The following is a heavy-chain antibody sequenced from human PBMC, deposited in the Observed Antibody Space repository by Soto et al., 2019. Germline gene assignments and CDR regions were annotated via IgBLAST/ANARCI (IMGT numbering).Heavy chain of an antibody. CDR1: GFSFSLYW. Sequence: VGSLRLSCAASGFSFSLYWMHWVRQAPGKGLVWVSRINGDGSDTSYGDSVKGRFTTSRDNAKNTLYLHMNSLGAEDTAVYYCARDFGEVGATAVYDIWGQGTMVTVSS. CDR3: ARDFGEVGATAVYDI. D-gene: IGHD1-26*01. CDR2: INGDGSDT. V-gene: IGHV3-74*01. J-gene: IGHJ3*02.